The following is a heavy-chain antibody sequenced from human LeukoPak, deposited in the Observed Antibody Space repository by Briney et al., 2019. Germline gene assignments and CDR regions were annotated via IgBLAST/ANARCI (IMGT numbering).Heavy chain of an antibody. V-gene: IGHV3-33*06. D-gene: IGHD2-15*01. CDR3: AKGSRSGGSYYFDY. Sequence: PGGSLRLSCAASGFTFRSYGMHWVRQAPGKGLEWVAVIWYDGSHKYYADSVKGRFTISRDNSKNTLYLQMNSLRAEDTAVYYCAKGSRSGGSYYFDYWGQGTLVTVSS. CDR1: GFTFRSYG. CDR2: IWYDGSHK. J-gene: IGHJ4*02.